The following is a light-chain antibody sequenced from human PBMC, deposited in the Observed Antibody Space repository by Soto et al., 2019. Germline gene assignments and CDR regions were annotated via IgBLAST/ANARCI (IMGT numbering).Light chain of an antibody. J-gene: IGKJ4*01. V-gene: IGKV1-12*01. CDR2: SSS. CDR1: QGISTW. Sequence: DIQMTQSPSSVSASVRDRVTITCRASQGISTWLAWYQQQPGKAPKLLISSSSSLKSGVPSRFSGGGSGTHFTLIISSLQPEDSATYYWQQTNPFLPLTFGGGTKVDIK. CDR3: QQTNPFLPLT.